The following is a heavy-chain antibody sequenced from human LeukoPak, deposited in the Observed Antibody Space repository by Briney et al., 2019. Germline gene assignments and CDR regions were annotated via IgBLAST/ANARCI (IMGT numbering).Heavy chain of an antibody. CDR3: GRGVNDIRSYYYYDY. V-gene: IGHV3-53*01. CDR2: IYGGGRT. J-gene: IGHJ4*02. D-gene: IGHD3-22*01. Sequence: GGSLRLSCAASGFTVTSTYMAWVRQAPGKGLECVSGIYGGGRTYYADSVKGRFIISRDNSKNTLYLQMNSLRAEDTAVYFCGRGVNDIRSYYYYDYGGQGTLVTVSS. CDR1: GFTVTSTY.